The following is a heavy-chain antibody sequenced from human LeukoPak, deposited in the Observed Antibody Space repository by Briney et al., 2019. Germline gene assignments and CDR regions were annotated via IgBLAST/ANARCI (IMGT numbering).Heavy chain of an antibody. CDR3: ARHRSGSSWFAP. D-gene: IGHD6-19*01. CDR2: FFDSGST. J-gene: IGHJ5*02. V-gene: IGHV4-59*08. Sequence: PSETLSLTCTVSGGSISSYYWSWIRQPPGKGLEWIGYFFDSGSTNYNPSLKSRVTISVDTSKSQFSLRLSSVTAADTAVYYCARHRSGSSWFAPWGQGTLVTVSS. CDR1: GGSISSYY.